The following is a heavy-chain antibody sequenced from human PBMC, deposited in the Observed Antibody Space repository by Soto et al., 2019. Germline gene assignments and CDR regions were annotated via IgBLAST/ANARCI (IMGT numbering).Heavy chain of an antibody. Sequence: SETLSLTCTVSGGSISSYYWSWIRQPPGKGLEWIGYIYYSGSTNYNPSLKSRVTISVDTSKNQFSLKLSSVTAADTAVYYCARDGEGSGSYYLDAFDIWGQGTMVTVSS. CDR3: ARDGEGSGSYYLDAFDI. CDR2: IYYSGST. CDR1: GGSISSYY. D-gene: IGHD3-10*01. V-gene: IGHV4-59*01. J-gene: IGHJ3*02.